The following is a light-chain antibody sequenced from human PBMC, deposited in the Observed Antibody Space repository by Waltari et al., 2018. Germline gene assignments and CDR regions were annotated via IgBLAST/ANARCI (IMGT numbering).Light chain of an antibody. J-gene: IGKJ1*01. CDR1: QGIAND. V-gene: IGKV1-6*01. CDR2: GTF. Sequence: AIEMTQSPSSLSASVGDSVTITCRASQGIANDLGWYQQKPGKAPNLLIYGTFNLQSGVPSRFRGSASGTDFTLTISGLQPEDFGTYYCLQDYAYPRTFGQGTTVEIK. CDR3: LQDYAYPRT.